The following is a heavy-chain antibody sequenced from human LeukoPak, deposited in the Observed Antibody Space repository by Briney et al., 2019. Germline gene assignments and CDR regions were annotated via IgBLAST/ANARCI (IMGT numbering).Heavy chain of an antibody. V-gene: IGHV3-74*01. CDR2: INSDGSST. Sequence: GGSLRLSCAASGFTFSSYWMHWVRQAPGKGLVWVSRINSDGSSTNYADSVKGRFTISRDNAKNTLYLQMNRLRAEYTAVYYCARDSDSGYGPFASWGQGTLVTVYS. CDR1: GFTFSSYW. D-gene: IGHD5-12*01. J-gene: IGHJ4*02. CDR3: ARDSDSGYGPFAS.